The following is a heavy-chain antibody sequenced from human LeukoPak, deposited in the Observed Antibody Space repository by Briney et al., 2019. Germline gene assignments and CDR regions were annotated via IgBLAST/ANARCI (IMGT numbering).Heavy chain of an antibody. J-gene: IGHJ4*02. CDR2: IRSDGSDK. CDR1: GFNFTTYD. Sequence: GGSLRLSCAASGFNFTTYDMHWVRQAPGKGLQWVAFIRSDGSDKYYGDSVKGRFTISRDNSKNTLYLQMNNLKVDDTAVYYCARAGPIDYWGQGTLVTVSS. CDR3: ARAGPIDY. V-gene: IGHV3-30*02.